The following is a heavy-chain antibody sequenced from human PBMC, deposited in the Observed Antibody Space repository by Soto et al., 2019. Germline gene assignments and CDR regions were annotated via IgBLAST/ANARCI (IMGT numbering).Heavy chain of an antibody. V-gene: IGHV3-53*01. Sequence: LRLSCAASGFTVSRNYMSWVRQAPGKGLEWVSVIYSGGSTYYADSVKGRFTISRDNSKNTLYLQMNSLRAEDTAVYYCARGTSSGYYDFDYWGQGTLVTVSS. D-gene: IGHD3-22*01. CDR3: ARGTSSGYYDFDY. CDR2: IYSGGST. J-gene: IGHJ4*02. CDR1: GFTVSRNY.